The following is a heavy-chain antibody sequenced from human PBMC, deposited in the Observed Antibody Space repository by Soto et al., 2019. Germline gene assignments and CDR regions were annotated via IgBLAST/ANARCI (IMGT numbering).Heavy chain of an antibody. Sequence: ASVKVSCKASGYTFTSYDINWVRQATGQGLEWMGWMNPNSGNTGYAQKFQGRVTMTRNTSISTAYMELSSLRSGDTAVYYCAVNLAAAGTFDYWGQGTLVTVSS. J-gene: IGHJ4*02. CDR2: MNPNSGNT. CDR3: AVNLAAAGTFDY. D-gene: IGHD6-13*01. CDR1: GYTFTSYD. V-gene: IGHV1-8*01.